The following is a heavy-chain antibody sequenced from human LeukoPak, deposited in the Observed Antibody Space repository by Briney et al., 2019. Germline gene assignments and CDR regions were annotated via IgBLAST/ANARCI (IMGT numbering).Heavy chain of an antibody. CDR1: GYTFTSYA. CDR2: INAGNGNT. CDR3: ARRYDSSGYYPAPFDY. Sequence: GASVKVSCKASGYTFTSYAMHWVRQAPGQRLEWMGWINAGNGNTKYSQKFQGRVTITSDTSASTAYMELSSLRSEDTAGYYCARRYDSSGYYPAPFDYWGQGTLVTVSS. V-gene: IGHV1-3*01. D-gene: IGHD3-22*01. J-gene: IGHJ4*02.